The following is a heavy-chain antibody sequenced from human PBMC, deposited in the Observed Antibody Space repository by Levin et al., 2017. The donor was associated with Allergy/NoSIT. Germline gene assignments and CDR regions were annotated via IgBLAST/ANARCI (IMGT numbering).Heavy chain of an antibody. CDR3: AGSIAVAGSGNWFDP. CDR1: GFTVSSNY. CDR2: IYSGGST. D-gene: IGHD6-19*01. J-gene: IGHJ5*02. V-gene: IGHV3-53*01. Sequence: ASVKVSCAASGFTVSSNYMSWVRQAPGKGLEWVSVIYSGGSTYYADSVKGRFTISRDNSKNTLYLQMNSLRAEDTAVYYCAGSIAVAGSGNWFDPWGQGTLVTVSS.